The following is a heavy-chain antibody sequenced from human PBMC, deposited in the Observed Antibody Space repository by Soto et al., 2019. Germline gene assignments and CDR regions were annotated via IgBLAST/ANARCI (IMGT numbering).Heavy chain of an antibody. V-gene: IGHV5-51*01. CDR2: INPDDSHT. Sequence: GESLKISCQGSGYSFTTYWIGWVRQMPGKGLEWMGIINPDDSHTIYSPSFQGQVTISADRYISTAYLQWSSLKASDTAMYYCVRRGAYESFWSGYFVFDLWGLGTLVTVSS. CDR3: VRRGAYESFWSGYFVFDL. J-gene: IGHJ4*02. D-gene: IGHD3-3*01. CDR1: GYSFTTYW.